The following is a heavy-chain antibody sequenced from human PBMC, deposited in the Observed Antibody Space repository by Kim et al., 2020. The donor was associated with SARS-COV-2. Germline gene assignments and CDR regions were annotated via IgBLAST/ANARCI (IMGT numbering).Heavy chain of an antibody. Sequence: GGSLRLSCAASGFTFSSYWMHWVRQAPGKGLVWVSRIYGDGSTTSYADSVKGRFTISRDNNKNTLFLQMNSLRAEDTAVYYCGSGPYYSSAMDVWGQGTTVTVSS. J-gene: IGHJ6*02. V-gene: IGHV3-74*01. CDR2: IYGDGSTT. CDR3: GSGPYYSSAMDV. CDR1: GFTFSSYW. D-gene: IGHD3-10*01.